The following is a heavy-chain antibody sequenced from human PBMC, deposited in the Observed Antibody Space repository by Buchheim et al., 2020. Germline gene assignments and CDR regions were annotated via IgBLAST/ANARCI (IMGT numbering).Heavy chain of an antibody. CDR1: GFTFSSYA. CDR3: AKDLIPSMVRGVSGLDAFDI. J-gene: IGHJ3*02. V-gene: IGHV3-23*01. D-gene: IGHD3-10*01. Sequence: EVQLLESGGGLVQPGGSLRLSCAASGFTFSSYAMSWVRQAPGKGLEWVSAISGSGGSTYYADSVKGRFTISRDNSKNTLYLQMNSLRAEDTAVYYCAKDLIPSMVRGVSGLDAFDIWGQGT. CDR2: ISGSGGST.